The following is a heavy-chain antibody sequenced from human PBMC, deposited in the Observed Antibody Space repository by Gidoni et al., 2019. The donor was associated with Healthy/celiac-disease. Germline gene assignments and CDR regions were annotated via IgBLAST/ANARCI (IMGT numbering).Heavy chain of an antibody. J-gene: IGHJ4*02. Sequence: EVQLVESGGGLVQPGGSLRLSCAASGFTISSYWMSWVSQAPGKGLEWVANIKQDGSEKYYVDSVKGRFTISRDNAKNSLYLQMNSLRAEDTAVYYCARYYSGYDWYFDYWGQGTLVTVSS. CDR1: GFTISSYW. CDR3: ARYYSGYDWYFDY. D-gene: IGHD5-12*01. V-gene: IGHV3-7*04. CDR2: IKQDGSEK.